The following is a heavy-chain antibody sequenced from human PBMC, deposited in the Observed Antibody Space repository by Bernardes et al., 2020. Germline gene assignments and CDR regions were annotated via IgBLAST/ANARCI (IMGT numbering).Heavy chain of an antibody. Sequence: GWSLRLSCAASGFTFSGYIMNWVRQAPGQGLEWVSYINPSSNIIYYADSVKVRFTISRDNAKNSLYLQMNSLRAEDTAVYYCARALGWGWFDPWGQGTLVTVSS. CDR2: INPSSNII. V-gene: IGHV3-48*04. CDR1: GFTFSGYI. J-gene: IGHJ5*02. CDR3: ARALGWGWFDP. D-gene: IGHD2-21*01.